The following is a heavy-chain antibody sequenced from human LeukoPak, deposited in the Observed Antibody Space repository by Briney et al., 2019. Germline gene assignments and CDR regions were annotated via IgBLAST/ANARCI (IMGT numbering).Heavy chain of an antibody. J-gene: IGHJ4*02. CDR1: GYIFTSYG. CDR2: ISAYNGNT. CDR3: ARGGGPGIVVVVAARPLDY. Sequence: ASVKVSCKASGYIFTSYGISWVRQAPGQGLEWMGWISAYNGNTNYAQKLQGRVTMTTDTSTSTAYMELRSLRSDDTAVYYCARGGGPGIVVVVAARPLDYWGQGTLVTVSS. D-gene: IGHD2-15*01. V-gene: IGHV1-18*01.